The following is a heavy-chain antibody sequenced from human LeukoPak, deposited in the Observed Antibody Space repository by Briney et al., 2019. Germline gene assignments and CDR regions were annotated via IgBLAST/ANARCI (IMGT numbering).Heavy chain of an antibody. J-gene: IGHJ5*02. D-gene: IGHD2-15*01. CDR2: INPNTGYT. Sequence: ASVKVSCKASEYTFTGYYLHWVRQPPGQALEWMGWINPNTGYTNHAQKFQGRVTMTRDTSISTAYMELSRLRSDDTAVYYCARADCNGGGCYSLDPKNWFDPWGQGTLVTVSS. V-gene: IGHV1-2*02. CDR3: ARADCNGGGCYSLDPKNWFDP. CDR1: EYTFTGYY.